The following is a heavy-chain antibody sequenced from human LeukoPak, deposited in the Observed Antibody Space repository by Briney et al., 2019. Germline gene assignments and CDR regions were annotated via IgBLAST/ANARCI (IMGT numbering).Heavy chain of an antibody. V-gene: IGHV4-4*07. CDR3: ARERATVTTELDC. D-gene: IGHD4-17*01. CDR1: GDSISGYY. J-gene: IGHJ4*02. Sequence: SETLSLTCTVSGDSISGYYWSWIRQPAGKGLEWIGRVFTSGSTNYNPSVKSRVTISIDKSKNEFYLNLNSVTATDTALYYCARERATVTTELDCWGQGILVTVSS. CDR2: VFTSGST.